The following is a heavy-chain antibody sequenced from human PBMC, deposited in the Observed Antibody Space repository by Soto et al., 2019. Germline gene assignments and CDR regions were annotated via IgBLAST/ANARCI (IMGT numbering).Heavy chain of an antibody. CDR1: GFTFTSYT. Sequence: PGGSLRLSCAASGFTFTSYTMSWVRQAPGKGLQWVSAISGSGGSTYYADSVKGRFTISRDNSVNTLYLQMNSLRAEDTAVYYCARDSILLALDSWGQGILVTVYS. D-gene: IGHD1-1*01. J-gene: IGHJ4*02. CDR3: ARDSILLALDS. CDR2: ISGSGGST. V-gene: IGHV3-23*01.